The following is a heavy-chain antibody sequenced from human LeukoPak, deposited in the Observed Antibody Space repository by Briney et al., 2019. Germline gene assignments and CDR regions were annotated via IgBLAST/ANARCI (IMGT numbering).Heavy chain of an antibody. V-gene: IGHV3-30-3*01. CDR1: GFTFSSYA. Sequence: GGSLRLSCAASGFTFSSYAMHWVRQAPGKGLEWVAVISYDGSNKYYADSVKGRFTISRDNPKNTLYLQMNSLRAEDTAVYYCARDGIRPTAAGTRSFDYWGQGTLVTVSS. CDR2: ISYDGSNK. CDR3: ARDGIRPTAAGTRSFDY. J-gene: IGHJ4*02. D-gene: IGHD6-13*01.